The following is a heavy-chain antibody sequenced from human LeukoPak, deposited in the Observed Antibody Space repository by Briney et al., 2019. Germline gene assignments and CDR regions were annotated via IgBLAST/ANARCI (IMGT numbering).Heavy chain of an antibody. J-gene: IGHJ3*02. CDR1: GFTFSTYW. CDR2: INEDGSDT. Sequence: PGGSLRLSCAVSGFTFSTYWMSWVRQAPGKGLEWVANINEDGSDTNYADSVRGRFTISRDNSKNSLYLQMNSLRDDDTAVYYCARDVPHSSSGPFDIWGQGTRVTVSS. CDR3: ARDVPHSSSGPFDI. V-gene: IGHV3-7*01. D-gene: IGHD3-10*01.